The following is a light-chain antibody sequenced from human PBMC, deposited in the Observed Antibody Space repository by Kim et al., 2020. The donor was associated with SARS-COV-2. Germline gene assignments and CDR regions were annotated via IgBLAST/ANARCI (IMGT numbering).Light chain of an antibody. Sequence: QSVTLTCTGTSGDVGGSNYGPRYQQDPGQAPILMIYDVSKRPSGVPVPFPGSSSGNTASLTVSGLQAQAEADSYCCSYACGNAPCVFGAGTKVTVL. CDR3: CSYACGNAPCV. CDR2: DVS. J-gene: IGLJ1*01. CDR1: SGDVGGSNY. V-gene: IGLV2-8*01.